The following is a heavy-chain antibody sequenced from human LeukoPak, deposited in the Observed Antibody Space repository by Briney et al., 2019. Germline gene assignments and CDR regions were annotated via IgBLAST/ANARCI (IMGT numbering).Heavy chain of an antibody. Sequence: GSLRLSCAASRFTFSNAWMNWVRQAPGKGLEWVGRIKSKGDGETTDYAAPVKGRFTISRDDSNNMVYLQMNSLKIEDTAVYYCAIDEPNYAPYDLDYWGQGTLVTVSS. V-gene: IGHV3-15*01. CDR3: AIDEPNYAPYDLDY. CDR1: RFTFSNAW. J-gene: IGHJ4*02. CDR2: IKSKGDGETT. D-gene: IGHD4/OR15-4a*01.